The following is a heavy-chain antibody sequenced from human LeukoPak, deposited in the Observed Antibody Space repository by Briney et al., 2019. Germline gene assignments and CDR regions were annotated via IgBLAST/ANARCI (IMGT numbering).Heavy chain of an antibody. CDR1: GGSFSGYY. CDR3: ARGRSRGYFDY. D-gene: IGHD6-13*01. J-gene: IGHJ4*02. CDR2: INHSGST. V-gene: IGHV4-34*01. Sequence: SETLSLTRAVYGGSFSGYYWSWIRQPPGKGLEWIGEINHSGSTNYSPSLKSRVTISVDTSKNQFSLKLSSVTAADTAVYYCARGRSRGYFDYWGQGTLVTVSS.